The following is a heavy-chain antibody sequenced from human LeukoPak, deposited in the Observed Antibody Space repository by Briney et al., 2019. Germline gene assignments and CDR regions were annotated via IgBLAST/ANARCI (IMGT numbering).Heavy chain of an antibody. Sequence: GGSLRLSCAASGFTVSNNYMNWVRQAPGKGLEWVAFIRYDGSNKYYADSVKGRFTISRDNSKNTLYLQMKSLRAEDTAVYYCAKGGGYEAQYYYYYLDVWGKGTTVTISS. CDR1: GFTVSNNY. CDR2: IRYDGSNK. D-gene: IGHD5-12*01. J-gene: IGHJ6*03. V-gene: IGHV3-30*02. CDR3: AKGGGYEAQYYYYYLDV.